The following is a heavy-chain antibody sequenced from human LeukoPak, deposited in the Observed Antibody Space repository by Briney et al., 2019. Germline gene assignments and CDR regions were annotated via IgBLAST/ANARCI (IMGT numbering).Heavy chain of an antibody. Sequence: GGSLRLSCAASRFTFSSYSMNWVRQAPGKGLEWVSSISSSSSYIYYADSVKGRFTISRDNAKNSLYLQMNSLRAEGTAVYYCAREGGDGYLYYYYYMDVWGKGTTVTVSS. CDR2: ISSSSSYI. D-gene: IGHD5-24*01. CDR1: RFTFSSYS. J-gene: IGHJ6*03. V-gene: IGHV3-21*01. CDR3: AREGGDGYLYYYYYMDV.